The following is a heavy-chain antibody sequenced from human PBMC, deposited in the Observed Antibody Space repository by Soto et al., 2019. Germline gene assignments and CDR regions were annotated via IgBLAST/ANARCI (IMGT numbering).Heavy chain of an antibody. Sequence: QVQLQESGPGLVKPSETLSLTCTVSGGSISSYYWSWIRQPPGKGLEWIGYIYYSGSTNYNPSLKSRITISVGTSKNQFSLKLSSVTAADTAVYYCARDRDGSGWYYWGQGTLVTVSS. V-gene: IGHV4-59*01. CDR3: ARDRDGSGWYY. D-gene: IGHD6-19*01. CDR1: GGSISSYY. CDR2: IYYSGST. J-gene: IGHJ4*02.